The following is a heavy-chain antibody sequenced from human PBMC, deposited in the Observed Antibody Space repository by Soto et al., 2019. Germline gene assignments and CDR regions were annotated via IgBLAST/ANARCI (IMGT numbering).Heavy chain of an antibody. CDR3: ARDLLEWFNRYYYGMDV. Sequence: GGSLRVSCAASGFTFSSDGMHWVRQAPGKGLEWVAVIWYDGSNKYYADSVKGRFTISRDNSKNTLYLQMNSLRAEDTAVYYCARDLLEWFNRYYYGMDVWGQGTTVTVS. CDR1: GFTFSSDG. D-gene: IGHD3-3*01. J-gene: IGHJ6*02. V-gene: IGHV3-33*01. CDR2: IWYDGSNK.